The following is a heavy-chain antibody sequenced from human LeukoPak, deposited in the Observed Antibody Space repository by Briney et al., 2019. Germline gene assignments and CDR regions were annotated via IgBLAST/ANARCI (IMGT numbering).Heavy chain of an antibody. V-gene: IGHV3-49*04. J-gene: IGHJ5*02. CDR2: IRSKAYGGTT. CDR1: GFTFGDYA. D-gene: IGHD3-10*01. CDR3: TRVQGALWFGELDP. Sequence: GGSLRLSCTASGFTFGDYAMSWVRQAPGKGLEWVGFIRSKAYGGTTEYAASVKGRFTISRDDSKSIAYLQMNSLKTEDTAVYYCTRVQGALWFGELDPWGQGTLVTVSS.